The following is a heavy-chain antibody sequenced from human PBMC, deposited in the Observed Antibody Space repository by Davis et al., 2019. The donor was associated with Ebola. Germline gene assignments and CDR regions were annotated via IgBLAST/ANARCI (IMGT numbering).Heavy chain of an antibody. CDR1: GFTFTNYW. CDR3: TTAFEY. D-gene: IGHD2/OR15-2a*01. V-gene: IGHV3-74*01. Sequence: GESLKISCAASGFTFTNYWMHWARQVPGKGLVWVSGINGDGSNTFYADSVKGRFTISRDNAMNMVYLQMNSLRAEDTAVYYCTTAFEYWGQGTLVTVPS. J-gene: IGHJ4*02. CDR2: INGDGSNT.